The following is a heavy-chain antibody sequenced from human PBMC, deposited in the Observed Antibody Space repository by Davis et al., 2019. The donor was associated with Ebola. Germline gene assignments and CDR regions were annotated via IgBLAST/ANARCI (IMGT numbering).Heavy chain of an antibody. D-gene: IGHD1-26*01. CDR1: GYTFTSYG. CDR3: ARDFLVEVWVGFDP. J-gene: IGHJ5*02. V-gene: IGHV1-18*04. CDR2: ISAYNGNT. Sequence: ASVKVSCKASGYTFTSYGISWVRQAPGQGLEWMGWISAYNGNTNYAQKLQGRVTMTTDTSTSTAYMELRSLRSDDTAVYYCARDFLVEVWVGFDPWGQGTLVTVSS.